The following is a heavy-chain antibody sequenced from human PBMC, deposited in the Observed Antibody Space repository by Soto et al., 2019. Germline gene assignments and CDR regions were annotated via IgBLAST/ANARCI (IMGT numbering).Heavy chain of an antibody. CDR1: GFTFSDYY. CDR2: ISSSGSTI. Sequence: GGSLRLSCAASGFTFSDYYMSWIRQAPGKGLEWVSYISSSGSTIYYADSVKGRFTISRDNAKNSLYLQMNSLRAEDTAVYYCARVPGLSGRATYGMDVWGQGTTVTVSS. V-gene: IGHV3-11*01. J-gene: IGHJ6*02. D-gene: IGHD3-9*01. CDR3: ARVPGLSGRATYGMDV.